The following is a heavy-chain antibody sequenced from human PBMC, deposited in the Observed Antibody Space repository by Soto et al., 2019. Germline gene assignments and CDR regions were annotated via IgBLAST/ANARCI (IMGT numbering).Heavy chain of an antibody. CDR2: IIPIFGTA. Sequence: GASVKVSCKASGGTFSSYAISWVRQAPGQELEWMGGIIPIFGTANYAQKFQGRVTITADESTSTAYMELSSLRSEDTAVYYCARDRYDSSGYSSFHDAFDIWGQGTMVTVSS. J-gene: IGHJ3*02. V-gene: IGHV1-69*13. D-gene: IGHD3-22*01. CDR1: GGTFSSYA. CDR3: ARDRYDSSGYSSFHDAFDI.